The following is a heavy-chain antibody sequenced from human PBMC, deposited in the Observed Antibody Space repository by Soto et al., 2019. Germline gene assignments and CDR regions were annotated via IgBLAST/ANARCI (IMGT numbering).Heavy chain of an antibody. J-gene: IGHJ6*02. D-gene: IGHD2-8*01. CDR3: ARGGVYGTDHSYGGMDV. Sequence: LRLSCAASGFTFRAYGMSWIRQTPEKGLEWVSSINLFDGRTYYTDSVKGRFTISKDDSKSTVSLQMNSLRVDDTAIYYCARGGVYGTDHSYGGMDVWGQGSPGTDS. V-gene: IGHV3-23*01. CDR1: GFTFRAYG. CDR2: INLFDGRT.